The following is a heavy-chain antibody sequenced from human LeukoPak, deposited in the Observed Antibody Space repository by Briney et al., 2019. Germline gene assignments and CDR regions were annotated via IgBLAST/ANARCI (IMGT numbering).Heavy chain of an antibody. CDR1: GGSISSNNW. V-gene: IGHV4-4*02. D-gene: IGHD2/OR15-2a*01. J-gene: IGHJ4*02. CDR3: AREGTTRYFDY. CDR2: IYHSGSA. Sequence: SETLSLTCAVSGGSISSNNWWSWVRQPPGKGLEWIGEIYHSGSANYNPSLKSRVTISVDTSKNQFSLKLSSVTAADTAVYYCAREGTTRYFDYWGQGTLVTVSS.